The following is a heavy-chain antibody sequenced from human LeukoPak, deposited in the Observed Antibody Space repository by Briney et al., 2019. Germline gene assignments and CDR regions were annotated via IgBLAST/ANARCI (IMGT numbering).Heavy chain of an antibody. CDR1: GGSVSSGSYY. V-gene: IGHV4-61*01. CDR2: IYYSGST. CDR3: ARVRPFGELGY. Sequence: PSETLSLTCTVSGGSVSSGSYYWSCIRQPPGQGLEWIGYIYYSGSTNYNPSLKSRVTISVDTSKNQFSLKLNSVTAADTAVYYCARVRPFGELGYWGQRTLVTVSS. D-gene: IGHD3-10*01. J-gene: IGHJ4*02.